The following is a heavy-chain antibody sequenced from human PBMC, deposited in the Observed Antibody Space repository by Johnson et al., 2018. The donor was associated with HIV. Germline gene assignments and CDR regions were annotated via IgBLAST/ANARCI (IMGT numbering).Heavy chain of an antibody. CDR1: GFTFSSYD. CDR2: ISYDESTE. CDR3: AKGTTSYYYEPTGDGFDI. V-gene: IGHV3-30*18. Sequence: VQLLESGGGLVQPGGSLRLSCAASGFTFSSYDMHWVRQAPGKGLEWVAFISYDESTEYYADSVKGRFTLSRDNSKNTLYRRMNSLRAEDTAVYYCAKGTTSYYYEPTGDGFDIWGQGTMVTVSS. D-gene: IGHD3-22*01. J-gene: IGHJ3*02.